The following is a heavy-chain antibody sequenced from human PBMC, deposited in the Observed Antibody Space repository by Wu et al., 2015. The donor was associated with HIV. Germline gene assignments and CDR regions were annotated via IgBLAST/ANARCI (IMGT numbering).Heavy chain of an antibody. CDR2: MNPKSGNT. J-gene: IGHJ4*02. Sequence: QVQLVQSGAEVKKPGASVRVSCKTSGYTFTSYDIIWVRQATGQGLEWMGWMNPKSGNTGFAQKFQGRVTITSDTSIGIAYMELTSLRSEDTALYYCARGSSGSYSGDFDYWGQGTLVTVSS. CDR3: ARGSSGSYSGDFDY. D-gene: IGHD1-26*01. CDR1: GYTFTSYD. V-gene: IGHV1-8*01.